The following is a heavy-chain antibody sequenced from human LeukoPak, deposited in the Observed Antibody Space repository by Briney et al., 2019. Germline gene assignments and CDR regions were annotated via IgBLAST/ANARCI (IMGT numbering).Heavy chain of an antibody. Sequence: GGSLRLSCAASGFTFSSYWMHWVRQASGKGLVWVSRINSDGSSTSYADSVKGRFTISRDNAKNTLYLQMNSLRAEDTAVYYCARGGVLLWFGELLDQYYFDYWGQGTLVTVSS. CDR2: INSDGSST. D-gene: IGHD3-10*01. V-gene: IGHV3-74*01. J-gene: IGHJ4*02. CDR1: GFTFSSYW. CDR3: ARGGVLLWFGELLDQYYFDY.